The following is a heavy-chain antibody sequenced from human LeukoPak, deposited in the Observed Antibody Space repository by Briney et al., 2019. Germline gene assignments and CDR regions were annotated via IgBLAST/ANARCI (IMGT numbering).Heavy chain of an antibody. Sequence: PGGSLTVSCAASGFTFSTYTMSWVPKPPGKGLEWVSSITSSSSFTYYADSVKGRFTISRDNAKNLLYLQMNSLRVEDTAVYHCARSVGSYYGDFWGQGTLVTVSS. CDR3: ARSVGSYYGDF. D-gene: IGHD4-11*01. CDR1: GFTFSTYT. J-gene: IGHJ4*02. CDR2: ITSSSSFT. V-gene: IGHV3-21*06.